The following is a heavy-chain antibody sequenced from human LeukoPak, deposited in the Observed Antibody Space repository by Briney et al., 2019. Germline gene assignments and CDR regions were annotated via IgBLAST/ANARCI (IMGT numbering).Heavy chain of an antibody. V-gene: IGHV3-23*01. J-gene: IGHJ4*02. D-gene: IGHD2-15*01. Sequence: GGSLRLSCAASGFTFSSYAMIWVRQAPGKGLEWVSAISGIGGSTYYATSVNAPLTISRDNYKNTLYMQMNSLRAEDTAVYYCAKSEKLGYCSGGSCWFDYWGQGTLVTVSS. CDR2: ISGIGGST. CDR1: GFTFSSYA. CDR3: AKSEKLGYCSGGSCWFDY.